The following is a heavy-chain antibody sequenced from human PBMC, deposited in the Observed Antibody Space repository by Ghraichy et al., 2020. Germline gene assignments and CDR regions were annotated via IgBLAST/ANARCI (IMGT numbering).Heavy chain of an antibody. D-gene: IGHD6-19*01. V-gene: IGHV3-23*01. CDR3: ARETDTTGWYSADY. CDR1: GFTFSNSA. CDR2: IRGNGVKT. J-gene: IGHJ4*02. Sequence: GVLNISCAAAGFTFSNSAMSWLRQAPGKGPEWVSAIRGNGVKTYYAASVKGRFTVSRDNSKNSVFLQMNSLRAEDTAVYYCARETDTTGWYSADYWGQGTFVTVSS.